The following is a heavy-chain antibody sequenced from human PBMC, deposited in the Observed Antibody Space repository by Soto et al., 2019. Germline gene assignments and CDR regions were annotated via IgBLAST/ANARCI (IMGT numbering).Heavy chain of an antibody. V-gene: IGHV4-31*03. Sequence: SETLSLTCTVSGDSISSGGYYWSWIRQHPGKGLEWIGYIYYSGSTYYNPSLKSRVTISVDTSKNQFSLRLSSVTAADTAVYFCARSVAVPGAHIDYWGQGTQVTVSS. CDR2: IYYSGST. D-gene: IGHD6-19*01. J-gene: IGHJ4*02. CDR3: ARSVAVPGAHIDY. CDR1: GDSISSGGYY.